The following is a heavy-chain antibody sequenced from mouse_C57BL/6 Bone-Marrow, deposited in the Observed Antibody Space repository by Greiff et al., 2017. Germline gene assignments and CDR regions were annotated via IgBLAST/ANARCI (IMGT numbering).Heavy chain of an antibody. CDR2: ISNLAYSI. CDR1: GFTFSDYG. Sequence: EVKLMESGGGLVQPGGSLKLSCAASGFTFSDYGMAWVRQAPRKGPEWVAFISNLAYSIYYADTVTGRFTISRENAKNTLYLEMNSLRSEDTAMYYCARHGYYGSSHWYFDVWGTGTTVTGSS. V-gene: IGHV5-15*01. CDR3: ARHGYYGSSHWYFDV. J-gene: IGHJ1*03. D-gene: IGHD1-1*01.